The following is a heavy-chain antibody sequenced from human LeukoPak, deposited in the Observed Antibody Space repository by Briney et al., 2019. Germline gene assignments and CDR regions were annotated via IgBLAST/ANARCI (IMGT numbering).Heavy chain of an antibody. CDR1: GFTFGSYA. J-gene: IGHJ4*02. V-gene: IGHV3-23*01. D-gene: IGHD6-13*01. CDR3: AVDLAQLAVDY. CDR2: ISGSGGST. Sequence: PGGSLRLSXAASGFTFGSYAMSWVRQAPGKGLEWLSAISGSGGSTYYADSVKGRFTISRDNSKNTLYLQMNSLRAEDTAVYYCAVDLAQLAVDYWGQGTLVTVSS.